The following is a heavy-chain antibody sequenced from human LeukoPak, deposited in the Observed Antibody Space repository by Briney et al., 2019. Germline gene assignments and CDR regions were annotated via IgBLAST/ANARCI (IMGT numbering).Heavy chain of an antibody. J-gene: IGHJ3*02. V-gene: IGHV4-31*03. Sequence: SETLSPTCTVSGGSISSGGYYWSWIRQHPGKGLEWIGYIYYSGSTYYNPSLKSRVTISVDTSKNQFSLKLSSVTAADTAVYYCARAAGVGYCSSTSCPTDAFDIWGQGTMVTVSS. D-gene: IGHD2-2*01. CDR3: ARAAGVGYCSSTSCPTDAFDI. CDR2: IYYSGST. CDR1: GGSISSGGYY.